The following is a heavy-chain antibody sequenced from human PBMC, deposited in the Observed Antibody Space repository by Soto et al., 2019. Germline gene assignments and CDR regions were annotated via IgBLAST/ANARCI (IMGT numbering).Heavy chain of an antibody. J-gene: IGHJ6*03. V-gene: IGHV3-66*01. CDR2: IYSGGST. CDR1: GFTVSSNY. D-gene: IGHD3-10*01. Sequence: GGSLRLSCAASGFTVSSNYMSWVRQAPGKGREWVSVIYSGGSTYYADSVKGRFTISRDNSKNTLYLQMNSLRAEDTAVYYCARDRGYYGSGIMYYYYYYMDVWGKGTTVTVSS. CDR3: ARDRGYYGSGIMYYYYYYMDV.